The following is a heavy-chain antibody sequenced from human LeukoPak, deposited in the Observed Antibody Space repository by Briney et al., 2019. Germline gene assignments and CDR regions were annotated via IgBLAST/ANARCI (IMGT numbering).Heavy chain of an antibody. CDR1: GFSLSTSGVG. CDR3: AHGYYDFWSGYYTDYFDH. J-gene: IGHJ4*02. V-gene: IGHV2-5*01. Sequence: SGPTRVNPTQTLTLTCTFSGFSLSTSGVGVGWIRQPPGKALEWLALIYGNDDKRYSPSLKSRLTITKDTSKNQVVLTMTNMDPVDTCTYYCAHGYYDFWSGYYTDYFDHWGQGTLVTVSS. CDR2: IYGNDDK. D-gene: IGHD3-3*01.